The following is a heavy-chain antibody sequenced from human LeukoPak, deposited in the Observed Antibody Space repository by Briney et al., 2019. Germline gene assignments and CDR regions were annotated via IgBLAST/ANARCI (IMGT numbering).Heavy chain of an antibody. CDR1: GGSISSSSYY. Sequence: ETLSLTCTVSGGSISSSSYYWGWIRQPPGKGLEWIGSIYYSGSTYYNPSLKSRVTISVDTSKNQFSLKLSSVTAADTAVYYCARLAEDYYDSSETNKPFDYWGQGTLVTVSS. CDR2: IYYSGST. J-gene: IGHJ4*02. D-gene: IGHD3-22*01. CDR3: ARLAEDYYDSSETNKPFDY. V-gene: IGHV4-39*01.